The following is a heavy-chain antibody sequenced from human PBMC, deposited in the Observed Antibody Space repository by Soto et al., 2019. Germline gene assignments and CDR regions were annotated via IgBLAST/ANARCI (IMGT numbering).Heavy chain of an antibody. CDR3: ARVKPTVTTYYFDY. V-gene: IGHV4-39*01. J-gene: IGHJ4*02. D-gene: IGHD4-17*01. CDR1: GGSISSSSYY. CDR2: IYYSGST. Sequence: SETLSLTCTVSGGSISSSSYYWGWIRQPPGKGLEWIGSIYYSGSTYYNPSLKSRVTISVDTSKNQFSLKLSSVTAADTAVYYCARVKPTVTTYYFDYWGQGTLVTVSS.